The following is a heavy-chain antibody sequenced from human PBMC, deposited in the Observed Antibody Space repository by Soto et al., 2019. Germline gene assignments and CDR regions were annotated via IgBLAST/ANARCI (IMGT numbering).Heavy chain of an antibody. J-gene: IGHJ6*01. Sequence: SEPLSLTCTVSSGSITSCNYYWVWVRRPPGKGLEWIGYSFYRVSTYYNPSLKSRASISLDTLKNQFSMQLSSLSAADTAVYYCARADVSTLYFGFDVWGQGTTVTVSS. V-gene: IGHV4-30-4*01. CDR2: SFYRVST. CDR1: SGSITSCNYY. CDR3: ARADVSTLYFGFDV. D-gene: IGHD2-2*01.